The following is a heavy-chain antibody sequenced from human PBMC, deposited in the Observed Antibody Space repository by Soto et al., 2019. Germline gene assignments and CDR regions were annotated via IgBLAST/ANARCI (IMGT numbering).Heavy chain of an antibody. CDR3: ARDYAPRGAFDI. CDR2: ISSSSSYT. J-gene: IGHJ3*02. Sequence: PVGSLRLSCAASGFTFSDYYMSWIRQAPGKGLEWVSYISSSSSYTNYADSVKGRFTISRDNAKNSLYLQMNSLRAEDTAVYYCARDYAPRGAFDIWGQGTMVTVSS. V-gene: IGHV3-11*06. CDR1: GFTFSDYY. D-gene: IGHD3-16*01.